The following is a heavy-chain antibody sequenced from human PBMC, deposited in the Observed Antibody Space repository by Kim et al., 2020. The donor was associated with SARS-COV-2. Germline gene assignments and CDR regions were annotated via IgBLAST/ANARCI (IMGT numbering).Heavy chain of an antibody. Sequence: SVKVSCKASGGTFSSYAISWVRQAPGQGLEWMGGIIPIFGNANYAQKFQGRVTITADESTSTAYMELSSLRSEDTAVYYCARDKKILGSGPYYYYGIDVWGQGSTVTVSS. CDR1: GGTFSSYA. J-gene: IGHJ6*02. CDR3: ARDKKILGSGPYYYYGIDV. D-gene: IGHD3-10*01. V-gene: IGHV1-69*13. CDR2: IIPIFGNA.